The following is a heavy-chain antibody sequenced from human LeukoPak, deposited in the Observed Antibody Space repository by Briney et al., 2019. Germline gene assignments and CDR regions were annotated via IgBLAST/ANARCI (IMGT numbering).Heavy chain of an antibody. V-gene: IGHV1-2*04. D-gene: IGHD5-12*01. CDR2: INPNSGGT. CDR3: ARESHIVATTYLDY. Sequence: ASVKVSCKASGYTFTGYYMHWVRQAPGQGLEWMGWINPNSGGTNYAQKFQGWVTMTRDTSISTAYMELSRLRSDDTAVYYCARESHIVATTYLDYWGQGALVTVSS. CDR1: GYTFTGYY. J-gene: IGHJ4*02.